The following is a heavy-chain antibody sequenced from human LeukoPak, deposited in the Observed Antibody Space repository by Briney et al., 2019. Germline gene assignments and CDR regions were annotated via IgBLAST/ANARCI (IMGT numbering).Heavy chain of an antibody. CDR2: ISGSGAST. CDR3: AKAFGTNGYFQLPIDF. J-gene: IGHJ4*02. D-gene: IGHD2-8*01. CDR1: GFTFSSYA. Sequence: GGSLRLSCAASGFTFSSYAMSWVRQAPGKGLEWVSAISGSGASTYYADSVKGRFTISRDNSRNTLYLQLNDLRAEDTAIYYCAKAFGTNGYFQLPIDFWGQGTLVTVSS. V-gene: IGHV3-23*01.